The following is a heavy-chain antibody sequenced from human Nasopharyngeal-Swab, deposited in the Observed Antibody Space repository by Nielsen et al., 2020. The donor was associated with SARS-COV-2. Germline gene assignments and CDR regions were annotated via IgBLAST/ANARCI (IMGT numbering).Heavy chain of an antibody. V-gene: IGHV4-59*08. Sequence: SETLSLTCTVSGGSISSYYWSWIRQPPGKGLEWIGYIYYSGSTYYNPSLKSRVTISVDTSKNQFSLKLSSVTAADTAVYYCARHVSNQYYDILTGYSTYFDYWGQGTLVTVSS. CDR3: ARHVSNQYYDILTGYSTYFDY. CDR1: GGSISSYY. J-gene: IGHJ4*02. D-gene: IGHD3-9*01. CDR2: IYYSGST.